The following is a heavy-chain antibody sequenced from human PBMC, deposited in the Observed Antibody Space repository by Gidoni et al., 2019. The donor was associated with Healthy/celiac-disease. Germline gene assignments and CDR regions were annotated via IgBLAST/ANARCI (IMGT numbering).Heavy chain of an antibody. D-gene: IGHD4-17*01. J-gene: IGHJ5*02. CDR1: GYTFTGYY. CDR2: INPNSGGT. Sequence: QVQLVQSGAEVKKPGASVKVSCKASGYTFTGYYMHWVRQAPGQGLEWMGWINPNSGGTNYAQKLQGRVTMTRDTSISTAYMELSRLRSDDTAVYYCARASLRLEDWFDPWGQGTLVTVSS. V-gene: IGHV1-2*02. CDR3: ARASLRLEDWFDP.